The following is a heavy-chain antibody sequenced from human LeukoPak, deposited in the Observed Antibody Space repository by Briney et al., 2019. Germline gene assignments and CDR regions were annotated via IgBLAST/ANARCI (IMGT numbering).Heavy chain of an antibody. D-gene: IGHD6-6*01. CDR3: ALEYSSSNYYYYYMDV. J-gene: IGHJ6*03. V-gene: IGHV1-69*13. CDR1: GGTFSSYA. Sequence: LVKVSCKASGGTFSSYAISWVRQAPGQGLEWMGGIIPIFGTANYAQKFQGRVTITADESTSTAYMELSSLRSEDTAVYYCALEYSSSNYYYYYMDVWGKGTTVTVSS. CDR2: IIPIFGTA.